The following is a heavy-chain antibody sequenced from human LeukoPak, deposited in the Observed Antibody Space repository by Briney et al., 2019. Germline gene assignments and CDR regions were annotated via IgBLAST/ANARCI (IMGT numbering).Heavy chain of an antibody. CDR2: INWNGGST. Sequence: PGGSLRLSCAASGFTFDDYGMSWVRQAPGKGLEWVSGINWNGGSTGCADSVKGRFTISRDNAKNSLYLQVNSLRAEDTALYYCAASSGYYFDYYYYYMDVWGKGTTVTVSS. CDR1: GFTFDDYG. J-gene: IGHJ6*03. V-gene: IGHV3-20*04. CDR3: AASSGYYFDYYYYYMDV. D-gene: IGHD3-22*01.